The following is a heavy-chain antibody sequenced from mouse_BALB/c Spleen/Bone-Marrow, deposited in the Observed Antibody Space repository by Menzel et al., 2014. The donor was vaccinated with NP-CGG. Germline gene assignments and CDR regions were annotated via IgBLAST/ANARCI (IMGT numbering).Heavy chain of an antibody. D-gene: IGHD2-14*01. CDR1: GYTFSSYW. J-gene: IGHJ2*01. CDR3: ARGTYRYYFDY. CDR2: TLPGSGTT. Sequence: VQGVESGAELMKPGASVKISCKATGYTFSSYWIEWVKQRPGHGLEWIGETLPGSGTTNYNEKFKGKATFTADTSSNTAYMQLSSLTSEDSAVYYCARGTYRYYFDYWGQGTTLTVSS. V-gene: IGHV1-9*01.